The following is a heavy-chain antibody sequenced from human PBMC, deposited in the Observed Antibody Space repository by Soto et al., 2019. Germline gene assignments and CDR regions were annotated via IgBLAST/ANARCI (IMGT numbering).Heavy chain of an antibody. CDR1: GGSTSSGDYY. V-gene: IGHV4-61*08. Sequence: PSETLSLTCTVSGGSTSSGDYYWSWIRQPPGKVLEWIGYIYYSGSTNYNPSLKSRVTISVDTSKNQFSLKLSSVTAADTALYYCARDFTIFGHYYGMDVWGQGTTVTVSS. D-gene: IGHD3-3*01. CDR3: ARDFTIFGHYYGMDV. J-gene: IGHJ6*02. CDR2: IYYSGST.